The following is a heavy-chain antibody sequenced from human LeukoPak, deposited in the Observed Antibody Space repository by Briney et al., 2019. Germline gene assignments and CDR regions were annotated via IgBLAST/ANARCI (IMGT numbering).Heavy chain of an antibody. CDR3: AKGPNFGSWRAVDY. J-gene: IGHJ4*02. CDR1: DSSFRSHD. Sequence: GGSLRLSCAASDSSFRSHDMSWVRQTLEKGLEWVSSIAGDGDSFYADSVKGRFTISRDKSENILYLQMNSLRADDTAIYYCAKGPNFGSWRAVDYWGQGSLVTVSS. D-gene: IGHD3-10*01. CDR2: IAGDGDS. V-gene: IGHV3-23*01.